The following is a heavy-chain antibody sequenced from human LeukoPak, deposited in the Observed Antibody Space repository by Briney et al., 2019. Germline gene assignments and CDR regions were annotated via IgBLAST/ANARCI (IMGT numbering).Heavy chain of an antibody. Sequence: GGSLRLSCAASGFTFSSYSMNWVRQAPGKGLEWVSSISSSSSYIYYADSVKGRFTISRDNAKNSLYLQMNSLRAEDTAVYYCARDSGSYYDSSGPGDYWGQGTLVTVSS. CDR2: ISSSSSYI. CDR1: GFTFSSYS. CDR3: ARDSGSYYDSSGPGDY. J-gene: IGHJ4*02. D-gene: IGHD3-22*01. V-gene: IGHV3-21*01.